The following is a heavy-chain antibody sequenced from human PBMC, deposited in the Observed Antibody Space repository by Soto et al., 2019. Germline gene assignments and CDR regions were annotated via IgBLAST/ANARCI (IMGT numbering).Heavy chain of an antibody. CDR2: IKQDGSEK. CDR1: GFTFSSYW. Sequence: EVQLVESGGGLVQPGGSLRLSCAASGFTFSSYWMSWVRQAPGKGLEWVANIKQDGSEKYYVDSVKGRFTISRDNAKNSLYLQMNSLRAEDTAVYYCARGSVLVRGVEDYWGQGTLVTVSS. CDR3: ARGSVLVRGVEDY. J-gene: IGHJ4*02. V-gene: IGHV3-7*01. D-gene: IGHD3-10*01.